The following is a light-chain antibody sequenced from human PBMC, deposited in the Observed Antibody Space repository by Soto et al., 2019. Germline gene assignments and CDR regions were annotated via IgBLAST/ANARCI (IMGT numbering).Light chain of an antibody. CDR2: DVS. CDR3: ISYTSSSTPYV. V-gene: IGLV2-14*03. Sequence: QSVLTQPASVSGSPGQSITISCTGTSSDVGGYNYVSWYQQHPGKAPKLIIYDVSNRPSGVSNRFSGSKSGNTASLTISGLQAEDEADYSCISYTSSSTPYVFGTGTKLTVL. CDR1: SSDVGGYNY. J-gene: IGLJ1*01.